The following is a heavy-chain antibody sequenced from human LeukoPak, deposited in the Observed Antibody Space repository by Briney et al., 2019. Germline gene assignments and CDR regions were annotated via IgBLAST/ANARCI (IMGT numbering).Heavy chain of an antibody. CDR3: KEVDY. CDR2: ISSSGSTI. Sequence: PGGSLRLSCAASGFTFSSYEMNWVRQAPGKGLEWVSYISSSGSTIYCADSVKGRFTISRDNSKNTLYLQMNSLRAEDTAIYYCKEVDYWGQGTLVTVSS. J-gene: IGHJ4*02. V-gene: IGHV3-48*03. CDR1: GFTFSSYE.